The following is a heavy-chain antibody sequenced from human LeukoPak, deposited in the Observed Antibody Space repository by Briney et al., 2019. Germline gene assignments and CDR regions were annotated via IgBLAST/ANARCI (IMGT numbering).Heavy chain of an antibody. V-gene: IGHV4-59*01. D-gene: IGHD4-11*01. J-gene: IGHJ4*02. CDR1: GGSISSYY. Sequence: SETLSLTCTVSGGSISSYYWSWIRQPPEKGLEWIGYIYYSGSTNYNPSLKSRVTISVDTSKNQFSLKLSSVTAADTAVYYCARALTTTTTPFDYWGQGTLVTVSS. CDR3: ARALTTTTTPFDY. CDR2: IYYSGST.